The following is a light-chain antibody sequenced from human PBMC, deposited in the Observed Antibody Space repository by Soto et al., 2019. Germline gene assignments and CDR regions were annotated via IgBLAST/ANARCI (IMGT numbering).Light chain of an antibody. Sequence: DIPMTQSPSTPSASVGDRVTITCRASQSIGTWLAWYQRRPGKAPSLLIYDASTLRSGVPSRFSGSGSGTEFTLTISSLQADDFATYYCQQSDTYPLTFGQGTRLEI. CDR2: DAS. V-gene: IGKV1-5*01. CDR3: QQSDTYPLT. J-gene: IGKJ5*01. CDR1: QSIGTW.